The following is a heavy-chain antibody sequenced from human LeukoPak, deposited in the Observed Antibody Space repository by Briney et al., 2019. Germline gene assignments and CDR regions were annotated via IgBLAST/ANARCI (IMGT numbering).Heavy chain of an antibody. CDR1: GFTFSSYS. Sequence: GGSLRLSCAASGFTFSSYSMNWVRQAPGKGLEWVSSISSSSSYIYYADSVKGRFTISRDNSKKSLYMQMNSLRTEDTALYYCAKGEYGDYPNYFQYWGQGTLVTVSS. CDR2: ISSSSSYI. D-gene: IGHD4-17*01. CDR3: AKGEYGDYPNYFQY. V-gene: IGHV3-21*04. J-gene: IGHJ4*02.